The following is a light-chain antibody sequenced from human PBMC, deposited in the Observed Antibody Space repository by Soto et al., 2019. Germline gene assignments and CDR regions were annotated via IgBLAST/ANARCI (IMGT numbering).Light chain of an antibody. V-gene: IGKV1-33*01. CDR3: QHYDHVQVT. CDR1: QDIDNY. Sequence: DLQMTQSPSWMPASVGDRFNSTRESSQDIDNYLNWYQQKPGKAPNXXIYDASNLETGVPSRFSGGGSGTDFTFTITSLQTEDIATYYCQHYDHVQVTFGQGTRLEIK. J-gene: IGKJ5*01. CDR2: DAS.